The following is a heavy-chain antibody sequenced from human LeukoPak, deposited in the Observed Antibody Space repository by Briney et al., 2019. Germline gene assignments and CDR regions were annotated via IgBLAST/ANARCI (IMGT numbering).Heavy chain of an antibody. V-gene: IGHV1-18*01. CDR1: GYNYNTYS. CDR2: ISAYNGNT. CDR3: ASRQLERQAHYYMDV. Sequence: ASVNVSCKAAGYNYNTYSIAWVRQAPGEGLEWMGWISAYNGNTNYAQNFQDRVTMTIDTSTSTGYMELRSLSSDDTAVYYCASRQLERQAHYYMDVWGKGTTVFVSS. J-gene: IGHJ6*03. D-gene: IGHD1-1*01.